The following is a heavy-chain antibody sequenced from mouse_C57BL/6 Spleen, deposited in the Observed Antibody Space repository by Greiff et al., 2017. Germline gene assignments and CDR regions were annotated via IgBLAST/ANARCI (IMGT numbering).Heavy chain of an antibody. CDR3: TAYYGSSFDY. V-gene: IGHV6-3*01. CDR1: GFTFSNYW. D-gene: IGHD1-1*01. CDR2: IRLKSDNYAT. J-gene: IGHJ2*01. Sequence: EVKLMESGGGLVQPGGSMKLSCVASGFTFSNYWMNWVRQSPEKGLEWVAQIRLKSDNYATHYAESVKGRFTISRDDSKSSVYLQMNNLRAEDTGIYYCTAYYGSSFDYWGQGTTLTVSS.